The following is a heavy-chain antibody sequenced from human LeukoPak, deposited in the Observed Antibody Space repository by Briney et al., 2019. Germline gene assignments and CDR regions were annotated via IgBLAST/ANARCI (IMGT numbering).Heavy chain of an antibody. D-gene: IGHD4-11*01. V-gene: IGHV3-11*01. CDR2: ISSSGSTI. Sequence: GGSLRLSCAASGFTFSDYYMGWVRQAPGKGLEWVSYISSSGSTIYYADSVKGRFTISRDNAKNSLYLQMNGLRAEDTAVYYCARGGKVSVTTWSLVYWGQGTLVTVSS. CDR1: GFTFSDYY. J-gene: IGHJ4*02. CDR3: ARGGKVSVTTWSLVY.